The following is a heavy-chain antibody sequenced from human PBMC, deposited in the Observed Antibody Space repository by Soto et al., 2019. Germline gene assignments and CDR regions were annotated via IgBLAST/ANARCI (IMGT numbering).Heavy chain of an antibody. Sequence: EVQLVESGGGLVKPGGSLRLSCAASGFTFSNAWMSWVRQAPGKGLEWVGRIKSKTDGGTTDYAAPVKGRFTISRDDSKNTLYLQMNSLKTEDTAVYYCTTDITMIVVVITTLDDWGQGTLVTVSS. CDR1: GFTFSNAW. CDR2: IKSKTDGGTT. D-gene: IGHD3-22*01. J-gene: IGHJ4*02. CDR3: TTDITMIVVVITTLDD. V-gene: IGHV3-15*01.